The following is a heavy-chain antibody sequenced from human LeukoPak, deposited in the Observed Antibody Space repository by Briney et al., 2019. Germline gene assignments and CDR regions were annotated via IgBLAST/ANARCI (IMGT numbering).Heavy chain of an antibody. V-gene: IGHV3-23*01. J-gene: IGHJ4*02. Sequence: GGSLTLSCAASGFTFSNYAMNWVRQAPGKGLEWVSAISGSGGSTYYADSVKGRFTISRDNSKNTLYLQMNSLRGEDTAVYYCAKRPTMAPVAGTYFDYWGQGTLVTVSS. D-gene: IGHD6-13*01. CDR2: ISGSGGST. CDR1: GFTFSNYA. CDR3: AKRPTMAPVAGTYFDY.